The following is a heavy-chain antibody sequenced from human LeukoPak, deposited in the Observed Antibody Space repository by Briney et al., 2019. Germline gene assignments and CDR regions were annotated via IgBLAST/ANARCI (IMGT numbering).Heavy chain of an antibody. J-gene: IGHJ6*03. CDR3: ARDLPHYYYYYYLDV. CDR2: IKQDGSEK. CDR1: GFTFSSYW. Sequence: GGSLRLSCAASGFTFSSYWMSWVRQAPGKGLEWVANIKQDGSEKYYVDSVKGRFTISRDNAKNSLYLQMNNLRAEDTAVYYCARDLPHYYYYYYLDVWGKGTTVAVSS. V-gene: IGHV3-7*01.